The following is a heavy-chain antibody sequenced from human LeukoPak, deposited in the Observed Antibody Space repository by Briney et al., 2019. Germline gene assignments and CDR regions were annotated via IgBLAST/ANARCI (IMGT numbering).Heavy chain of an antibody. CDR1: GFTLNNYA. CDR2: ISGGGETT. D-gene: IGHD4-17*01. CDR3: ARDYADYVGYFFFDY. Sequence: GGSLRLSCAASGFTLNNYAMNWVRQAPGKGLEWVSSISGGGETTYYADSAKGRFTISRDNSQNTLYLQMNSLRAEDAAVYYCARDYADYVGYFFFDYWGQGTLVTVSP. V-gene: IGHV3-23*01. J-gene: IGHJ4*02.